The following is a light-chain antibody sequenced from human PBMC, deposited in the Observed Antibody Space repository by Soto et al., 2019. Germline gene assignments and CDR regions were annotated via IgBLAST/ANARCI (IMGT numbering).Light chain of an antibody. CDR1: QGIAGY. Sequence: EIVLTQSPATLSLSPGERATLSCRASQGIAGYLAWYQQKPGQAPRLLIYDASKRATGIPARFSGSGSGTDFTLTISSLEPEDFAVYYCQQRSQWPITFGQGTRLEIK. V-gene: IGKV3-11*01. J-gene: IGKJ5*01. CDR2: DAS. CDR3: QQRSQWPIT.